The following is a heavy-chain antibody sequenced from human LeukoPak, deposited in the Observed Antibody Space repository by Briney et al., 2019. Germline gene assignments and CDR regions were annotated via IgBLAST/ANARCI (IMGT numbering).Heavy chain of an antibody. V-gene: IGHV3-23*01. D-gene: IGHD4-17*01. CDR2: ISGSGGGT. Sequence: PGGSLRLSCAASGFTFSSYAMSWVRQAPGKGLEWVSAISGSGGGTYYADSVKGRFTISRDNSKNTLYLQMNSLRAEDTAVYYCAKGGDYGDYVAFDYWGQGTLVTVSS. CDR1: GFTFSSYA. J-gene: IGHJ4*02. CDR3: AKGGDYGDYVAFDY.